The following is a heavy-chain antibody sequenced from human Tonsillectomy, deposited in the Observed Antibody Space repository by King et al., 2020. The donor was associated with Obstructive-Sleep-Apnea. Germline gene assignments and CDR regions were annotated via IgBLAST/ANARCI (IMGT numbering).Heavy chain of an antibody. CDR1: GGSVTRGSFY. V-gene: IGHV4-61*01. CDR2: IHYAGSA. Sequence: QLQESGPGLAKPSETVSLTCAVSGGSVTRGSFYWSWIRQPPGKGLEWIGFIHYAGSANYNPSLKSRVTISVDSSKNQFSLRLSSVTAADTAVYYCARVAYSGRYLLFDYWGQGTLVIVSS. D-gene: IGHD1-26*01. J-gene: IGHJ4*02. CDR3: ARVAYSGRYLLFDY.